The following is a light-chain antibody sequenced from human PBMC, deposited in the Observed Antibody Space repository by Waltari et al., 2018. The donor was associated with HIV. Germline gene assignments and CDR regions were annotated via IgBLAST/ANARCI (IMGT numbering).Light chain of an antibody. V-gene: IGKV1-5*03. CDR1: QMINSA. Sequence: DIQITQSPSTLSASIGDRVTITVRASQMINSALAWYQQKPGKAPKLLIYKASSLQRDVPSRFSGSESGTEFTITISSLQSDDFATYYCQQYDSYSLTFGQGTKLEIK. J-gene: IGKJ2*01. CDR2: KAS. CDR3: QQYDSYSLT.